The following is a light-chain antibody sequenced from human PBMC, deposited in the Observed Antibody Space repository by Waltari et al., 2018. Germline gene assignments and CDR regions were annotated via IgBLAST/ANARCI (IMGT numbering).Light chain of an antibody. CDR3: SSYASSNSPWV. CDR1: ISDVGGYSY. CDR2: DVT. V-gene: IGLV2-14*03. Sequence: QSALTQPAYVSGSPGQSITISCTGSISDVGGYSYVSWYQRHSGKAPKLMIYDVTKRPSGISNRFSGSKSGNTASLTISGLQAEDEADYYCSSYASSNSPWVFGEGTKLTVL. J-gene: IGLJ3*02.